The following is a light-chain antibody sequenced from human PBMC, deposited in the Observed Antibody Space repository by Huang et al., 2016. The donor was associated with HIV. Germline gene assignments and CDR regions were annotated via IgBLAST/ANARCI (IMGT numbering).Light chain of an antibody. Sequence: EIVLTQSPGTLSLSPGERATLSCRASQSVTSSLAWYQQKPGQAPRLLIYGASNRATDIPDRFSGSGSGTDFTLTISRLEPEDLAVYYCQQSGTSPAFGGGTKVEIK. CDR2: GAS. CDR3: QQSGTSPA. J-gene: IGKJ4*01. CDR1: QSVTSS. V-gene: IGKV3-20*01.